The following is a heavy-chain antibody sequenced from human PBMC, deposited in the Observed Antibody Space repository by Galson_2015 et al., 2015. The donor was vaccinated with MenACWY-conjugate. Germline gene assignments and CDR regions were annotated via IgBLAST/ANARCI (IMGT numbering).Heavy chain of an antibody. CDR3: ARGHYGMDV. Sequence: SLRLSCAASGFTFRNYWMTWVRQAPGKGLEWVASIKKDGSEKYYVDSVKGRFTISRDNAKNSLYLEMNSLRVENTAVNSCARGHYGMDVWGQGTTVTASS. J-gene: IGHJ6*02. CDR2: IKKDGSEK. CDR1: GFTFRNYW. V-gene: IGHV3-7*03.